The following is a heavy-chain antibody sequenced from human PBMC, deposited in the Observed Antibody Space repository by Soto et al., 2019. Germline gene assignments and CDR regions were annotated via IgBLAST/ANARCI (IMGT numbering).Heavy chain of an antibody. CDR1: GFIFSRYD. V-gene: IGHV3-13*01. CDR2: IGTAGDT. J-gene: IGHJ3*02. D-gene: IGHD6-19*01. Sequence: GGSLRLSCAASGFIFSRYDMQWFRQETGKGMEWVSAIGTAGDTHYLASVKGRFTIFRDNVRNSLYLQMNSLKAGDTAEYYCARDPSGWRLDIWGQGTMVTV. CDR3: ARDPSGWRLDI.